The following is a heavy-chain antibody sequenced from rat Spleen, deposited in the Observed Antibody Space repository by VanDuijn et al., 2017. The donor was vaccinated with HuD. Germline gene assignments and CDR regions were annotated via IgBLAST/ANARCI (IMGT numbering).Heavy chain of an antibody. CDR2: INSAGST. CDR1: AYSITSSYR. V-gene: IGHV3-3*01. Sequence: EVQLQESGPGLVKPSQSLSLTCSVTAYSITSSYRWNWIRKFPGNKLEWMGYINSAGSTVYNPSLKSRIAITRDTSKNQFFLQVNSVTTEDTATYYCARGRDWFAYWGQGTLVTVSS. CDR3: ARGRDWFAY. J-gene: IGHJ3*01.